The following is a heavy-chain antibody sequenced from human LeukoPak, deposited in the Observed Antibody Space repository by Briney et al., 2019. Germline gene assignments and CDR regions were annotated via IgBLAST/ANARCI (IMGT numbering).Heavy chain of an antibody. J-gene: IGHJ4*02. V-gene: IGHV3-33*01. CDR2: IWYDGSNK. Sequence: GSLRLSCAASGFTFSSYAMHWVRQAPGKGLEGVAVIWYDGSNKYSANSVKGRFTISRDNSKNTLYLQMASLRAEDTALYYCARDRLSYYDILTAHKGIDYWGQGTLVTVSS. CDR1: GFTFSSYA. CDR3: ARDRLSYYDILTAHKGIDY. D-gene: IGHD3-9*01.